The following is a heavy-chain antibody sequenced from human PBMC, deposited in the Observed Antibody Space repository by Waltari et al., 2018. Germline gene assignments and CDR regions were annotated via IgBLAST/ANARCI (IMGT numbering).Heavy chain of an antibody. CDR1: GYTFTSYA. Sequence: QVQLVQSGAEVKKPGASVKVSCKASGYTFTSYAMHWVRQAPGQRLEWMGWINAGNCNTKYSQKFQGRVTMTRDTSISTAYMELSRLRSDDTAVYYCARSFGSGNRRYYYYMDVWGKGTTVTVSS. CDR3: ARSFGSGNRRYYYYMDV. J-gene: IGHJ6*03. CDR2: INAGNCNT. D-gene: IGHD3-10*01. V-gene: IGHV1-3*01.